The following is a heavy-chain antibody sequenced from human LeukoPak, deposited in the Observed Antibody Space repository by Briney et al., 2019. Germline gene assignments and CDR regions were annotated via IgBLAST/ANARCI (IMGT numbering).Heavy chain of an antibody. CDR2: ISGSGGTA. CDR1: GFTFSIYA. D-gene: IGHD3-3*01. Sequence: PGGSLRLSCAASGFTFSIYAMSWVRQAPGKGLEWVSAISGSGGTAYYADSVKGRFTISRDNSKNTLYLQMNSLRAEDTAVYYCAKDTQRVLRLGRFDLWGRGTLVTVSS. V-gene: IGHV3-23*01. J-gene: IGHJ2*01. CDR3: AKDTQRVLRLGRFDL.